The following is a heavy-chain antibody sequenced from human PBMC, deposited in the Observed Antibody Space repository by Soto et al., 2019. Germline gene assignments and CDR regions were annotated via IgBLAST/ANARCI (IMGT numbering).Heavy chain of an antibody. J-gene: IGHJ3*02. V-gene: IGHV1-2*02. CDR1: GYTFTGYY. D-gene: IGHD1-26*01. Sequence: ASVNVSCKASGYTFTGYYMHWVRRAPGQGLEWMGWINPNSGGTNYAQKFQGRVTMTRDTSISTAYMELSRLRSDDTAVYYCAIPNGSHGAFGIWGQGTMVTVSS. CDR3: AIPNGSHGAFGI. CDR2: INPNSGGT.